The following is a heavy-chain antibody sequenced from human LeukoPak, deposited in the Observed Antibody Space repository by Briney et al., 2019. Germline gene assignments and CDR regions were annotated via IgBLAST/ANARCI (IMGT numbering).Heavy chain of an antibody. CDR2: INPNSGGT. J-gene: IGHJ4*02. Sequence: GASVKVSCKASGYTFTGYYMHCVREAPGQGLEWMGWINPNSGGTNYAEKFQGRVTMTRDTSISTAYMKLSRLRSDDTAVYYCARTQAYSSSWVLYYWGQGTLVTVSS. V-gene: IGHV1-2*02. CDR1: GYTFTGYY. CDR3: ARTQAYSSSWVLYY. D-gene: IGHD3-22*01.